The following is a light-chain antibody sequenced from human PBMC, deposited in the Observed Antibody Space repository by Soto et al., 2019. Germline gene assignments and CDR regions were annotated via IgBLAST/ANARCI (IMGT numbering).Light chain of an antibody. CDR3: ASYAGSQNYV. CDR2: EVS. Sequence: QSALTQPPSASGSLGQSVTISCTGTSADVGGYNFVSWYQQHPGKAPKLVIFEVSQRPSGVPDRFSGSKSGNTASLTVSELQAEDEADYYCASYAGSQNYVFGTGTKITVL. V-gene: IGLV2-8*01. CDR1: SADVGGYNF. J-gene: IGLJ1*01.